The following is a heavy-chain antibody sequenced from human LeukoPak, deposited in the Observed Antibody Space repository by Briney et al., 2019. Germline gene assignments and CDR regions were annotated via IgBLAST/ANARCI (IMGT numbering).Heavy chain of an antibody. Sequence: SETLSLTCTVSGGSISSYYWSWIRQPAGKGLEWIGRIYTSGSSNSNPSLKSRVTMSADTSKNQFSLKLSSVTAADTAVYYCARTFSGSYYHYGMDVWGQGTTVTVSS. CDR3: ARTFSGSYYHYGMDV. V-gene: IGHV4-4*07. CDR2: IYTSGSS. D-gene: IGHD1-26*01. CDR1: GGSISSYY. J-gene: IGHJ6*02.